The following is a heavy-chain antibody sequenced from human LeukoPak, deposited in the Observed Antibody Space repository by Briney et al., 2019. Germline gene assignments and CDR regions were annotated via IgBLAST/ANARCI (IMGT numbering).Heavy chain of an antibody. CDR3: AKDVLSSGSLGTIDY. CDR2: ISWNSGSI. D-gene: IGHD6-19*01. CDR1: GFTFDGYA. J-gene: IGHJ4*02. V-gene: IGHV3-9*01. Sequence: GGSLRLSCAASGFTFDGYAMHWVRQAPGKGLEWVSGISWNSGSIGYADSVKGRFTISRDNAKNSLYLQMNSLRAEDTALYYCAKDVLSSGSLGTIDYWGQGTLVTVSS.